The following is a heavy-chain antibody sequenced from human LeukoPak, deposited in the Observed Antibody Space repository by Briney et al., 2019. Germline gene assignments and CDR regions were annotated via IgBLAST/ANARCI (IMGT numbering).Heavy chain of an antibody. CDR2: VNRDGSET. Sequence: GGSLRLSCADSGFALSSHWMTWVRQVPGRGPEWVANVNRDGSETYYLDSVKGRFTISKDNAKNSLYLQMNSLRAEDTALYHCARNNGMDVWGQGTTVIVSS. CDR1: GFALSSHW. CDR3: ARNNGMDV. J-gene: IGHJ6*02. V-gene: IGHV3-7*03.